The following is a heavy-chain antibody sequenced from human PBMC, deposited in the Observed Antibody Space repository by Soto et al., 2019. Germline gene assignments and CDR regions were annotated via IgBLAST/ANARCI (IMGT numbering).Heavy chain of an antibody. J-gene: IGHJ5*02. V-gene: IGHV1-18*01. CDR3: ARGIRLRSTLLNWFGP. CDR1: GYTFTSYC. Sequence: ASVKVSCKASGYTFTSYCISWVRQAPGQGLEWMGWISAYNGNTNYAQKLQGRVTMTTDTSTSTAYMELRSLRSDDTAVYYCARGIRLRSTLLNWFGPWGQGTLVTVSS. D-gene: IGHD5-12*01. CDR2: ISAYNGNT.